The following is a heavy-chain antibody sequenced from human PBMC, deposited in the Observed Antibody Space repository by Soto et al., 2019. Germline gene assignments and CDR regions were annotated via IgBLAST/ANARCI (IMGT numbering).Heavy chain of an antibody. CDR3: ARAETTKDYYDSSGWGAFDI. J-gene: IGHJ3*02. Sequence: TLSLTCTVSGGPISSGGYYWSWIRQNPGKGVEWIGYIYYRGSTYYNPSLKSRVTISVDTSKNQFSLKLSSVTAADTAVYYCARAETTKDYYDSSGWGAFDIWGQGTMVTVSS. D-gene: IGHD3-22*01. CDR1: GGPISSGGYY. CDR2: IYYRGST. V-gene: IGHV4-31*03.